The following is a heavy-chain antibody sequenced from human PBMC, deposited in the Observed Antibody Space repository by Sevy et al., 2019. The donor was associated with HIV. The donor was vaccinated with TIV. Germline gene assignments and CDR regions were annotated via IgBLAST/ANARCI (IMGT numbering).Heavy chain of an antibody. Sequence: GGSLRLSCAASEFVFSSYTMNWVRQAPGKGLEWVSAISSGSDYIYYADSVKGRFTISRDNAKNSLYLQMHSLRAEDTALYYCARTYYYDDSGYYLCYGFDIWGQGTMVTVSS. J-gene: IGHJ3*02. V-gene: IGHV3-21*01. CDR1: EFVFSSYT. CDR3: ARTYYYDDSGYYLCYGFDI. CDR2: ISSGSDYI. D-gene: IGHD3-22*01.